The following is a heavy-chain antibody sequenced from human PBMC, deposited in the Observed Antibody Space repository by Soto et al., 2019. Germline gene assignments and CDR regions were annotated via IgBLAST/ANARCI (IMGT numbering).Heavy chain of an antibody. D-gene: IGHD6-25*01. V-gene: IGHV1-18*01. J-gene: IGHJ4*02. CDR2: ISPYNANT. CDR1: GYSFNTYG. CDR3: AREMWTRSGPQNFFDY. Sequence: GASVKVSCKASGYSFNTYGISWVRQAPGQGLEWMAWISPYNANTFYARNLQGRVTVTTDTSTSTAYMELRNLRSDDTAVYYCAREMWTRSGPQNFFDYWGQGALVTVSS.